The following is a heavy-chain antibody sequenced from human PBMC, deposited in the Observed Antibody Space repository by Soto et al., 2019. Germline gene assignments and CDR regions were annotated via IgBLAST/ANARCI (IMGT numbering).Heavy chain of an antibody. D-gene: IGHD2-15*01. CDR3: ARTVVVVAAKAPYFDY. Sequence: ALVKVSCKTSGGTFSSYAISWVLQAPGQGLEWMGRIIPIFGTANYAQKFQGRVTITADESTSTAYMELSSLRSEDTAVYYCARTVVVVAAKAPYFDYWGQGTLVTVSS. CDR2: IIPIFGTA. J-gene: IGHJ4*02. V-gene: IGHV1-69*13. CDR1: GGTFSSYA.